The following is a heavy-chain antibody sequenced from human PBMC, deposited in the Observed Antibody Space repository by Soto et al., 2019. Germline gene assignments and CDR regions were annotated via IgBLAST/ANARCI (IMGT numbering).Heavy chain of an antibody. V-gene: IGHV4-38-2*01. CDR3: ASDGGPYYFDY. J-gene: IGHJ4*02. CDR2: IYHSGST. CDR1: GYSISSGYY. Sequence: ASETLSLTCAVSGYSISSGYYWGWIRQPPGKGPEWIGSIYHSGSTYYNPSLKSRVTISVDTSKNQFSLKLGSVTAADTAVYYCASDGGPYYFDYWGQGTLVTVSS.